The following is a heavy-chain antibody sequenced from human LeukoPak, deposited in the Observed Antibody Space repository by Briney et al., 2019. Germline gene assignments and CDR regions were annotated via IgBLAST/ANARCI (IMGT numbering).Heavy chain of an antibody. J-gene: IGHJ4*02. CDR1: GFVFSGSA. D-gene: IGHD4-11*01. Sequence: GGSLRLSCAASGFVFSGSAMHWVRQTSGKGLEWIGRSRSKVYSYATEYAASVKGRFAISRDDSKNTAYLQINSLKTEDTAVYYCTRRDDYSNYIDYWGQGTLVTVSS. CDR3: TRRDDYSNYIDY. CDR2: SRSKVYSYAT. V-gene: IGHV3-73*01.